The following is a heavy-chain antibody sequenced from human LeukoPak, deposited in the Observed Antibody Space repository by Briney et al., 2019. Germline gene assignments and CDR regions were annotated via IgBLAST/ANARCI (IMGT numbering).Heavy chain of an antibody. V-gene: IGHV1-2*02. CDR2: INTNSGGT. CDR3: ARGGAIYEDNDYYPYD. CDR1: GYSLSDYY. Sequence: ASVKVSCKASGYSLSDYYIHWVRQAPGQGLESMGWINTNSGGTNYAQKFQGRITMTRDTSITTAYMALSRLGSDDTAMYYCARGGAIYEDNDYYPYDWGQGTLVTVSS. J-gene: IGHJ4*02. D-gene: IGHD3-16*01.